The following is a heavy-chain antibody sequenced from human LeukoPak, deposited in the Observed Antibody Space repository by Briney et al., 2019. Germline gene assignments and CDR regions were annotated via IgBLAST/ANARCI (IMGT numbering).Heavy chain of an antibody. CDR1: GGSFSGYY. D-gene: IGHD3-10*01. Sequence: SETLSLTCAAYGGSFSGYYWSRIRQPPGKGLEWIGEINHSGSTNYNPSLKSRVTISVDTSKNQFSLKLSSVTAADTAVYYCVYGSGSYYPDFDYWGQGTLVTVSS. J-gene: IGHJ4*02. CDR2: INHSGST. CDR3: VYGSGSYYPDFDY. V-gene: IGHV4-34*01.